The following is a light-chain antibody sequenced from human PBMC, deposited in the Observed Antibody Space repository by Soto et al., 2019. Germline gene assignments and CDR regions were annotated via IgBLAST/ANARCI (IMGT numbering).Light chain of an antibody. CDR2: DAS. CDR3: QQYHNLPPT. Sequence: DIQMTQSPSSLSASVRDRVIITCQASQDISNYLNWYQQKPGKAPELLIFDASNLETGVPSRFSGSGSGTDFTFTISGLQAEDFATYYCQQYHNLPPTFGQGTKVDIK. CDR1: QDISNY. J-gene: IGKJ1*01. V-gene: IGKV1-33*01.